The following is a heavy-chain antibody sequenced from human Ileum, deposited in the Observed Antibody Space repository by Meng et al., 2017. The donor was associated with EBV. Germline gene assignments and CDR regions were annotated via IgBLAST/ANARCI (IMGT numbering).Heavy chain of an antibody. V-gene: IGHV4-30-4*01. J-gene: IGHJ4*02. D-gene: IGHD1-26*01. CDR3: ARSPYSGSALPFFDY. CDR2: IYYSGST. CDR1: CDSFNSPDYY. Sequence: GSGLLTPSQTLSLTCTSSCDSFNSPDYYWSWIRQPPEKGLEWIGYIYYSGSTYYNPSLKSRDSISGDTSNKQFSLKLTSVTAADTAVYYCARSPYSGSALPFFDYWGQGSLVTVSS.